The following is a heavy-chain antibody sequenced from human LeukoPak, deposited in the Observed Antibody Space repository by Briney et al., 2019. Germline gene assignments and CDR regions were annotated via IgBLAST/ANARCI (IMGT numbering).Heavy chain of an antibody. J-gene: IGHJ3*02. CDR2: ISYDGSNK. CDR1: GFTFSSYA. Sequence: GRSLRLSCAASGFTFSSYAMHWVRQAPGKGLEWVAVISYDGSNKYYADSVKGRFTISRDNSKNTLYLQMNSLRAEDTAVYYCARVPAALDAFDIWGQGTMVTVS. D-gene: IGHD2-2*01. V-gene: IGHV3-30-3*01. CDR3: ARVPAALDAFDI.